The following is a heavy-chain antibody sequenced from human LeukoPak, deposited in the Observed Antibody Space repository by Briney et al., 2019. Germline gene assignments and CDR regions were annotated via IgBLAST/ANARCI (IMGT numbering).Heavy chain of an antibody. CDR3: ARDLEGYDIS. CDR1: GGSISGYY. D-gene: IGHD3-9*01. J-gene: IGHJ4*02. Sequence: SETLSLTCTVSGGSISGYYWSWIRQPPGKGLEWIGYIYYSGSTKYNPSLKSRVTISVDTSKNQFSLKLSSVTAADTAVYYCARDLEGYDISWGQGTLVTVSS. CDR2: IYYSGST. V-gene: IGHV4-59*01.